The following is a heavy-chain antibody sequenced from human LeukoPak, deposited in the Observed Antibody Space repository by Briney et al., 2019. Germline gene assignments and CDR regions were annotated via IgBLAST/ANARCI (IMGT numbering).Heavy chain of an antibody. CDR2: ISAYIGNT. Sequence: ASVKVSCKASGYTFTSYGISWVRQAPGQGLEWMGWISAYIGNTNYAQKLQGRVTMTTDTSTSTAYMELRSLRSDDTAVYYCARVTGGSSWNNYYYMDVWGKGTTVTVSS. D-gene: IGHD6-13*01. V-gene: IGHV1-18*01. CDR1: GYTFTSYG. J-gene: IGHJ6*03. CDR3: ARVTGGSSWNNYYYMDV.